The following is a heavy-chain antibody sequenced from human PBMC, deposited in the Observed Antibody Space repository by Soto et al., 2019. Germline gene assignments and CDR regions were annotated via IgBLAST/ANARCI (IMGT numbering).Heavy chain of an antibody. D-gene: IGHD5-18*01. Sequence: QVQLQESGPGLVKPSQTLSLTCTVSGGSISSGGYYWSWIRQHPGKGLEWIGYIYYSGSTYYNPSLKSRVTISVDTSKNQFSLKLSSVTAADTAVYYCARFLDTAMVRAHGDYFDYWGQGTLVTVSS. CDR2: IYYSGST. CDR1: GGSISSGGYY. CDR3: ARFLDTAMVRAHGDYFDY. V-gene: IGHV4-31*03. J-gene: IGHJ4*02.